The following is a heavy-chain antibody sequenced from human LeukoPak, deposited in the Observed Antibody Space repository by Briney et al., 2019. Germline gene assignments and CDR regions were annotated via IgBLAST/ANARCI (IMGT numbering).Heavy chain of an antibody. CDR3: ARVRGYSYGRLFDY. CDR1: GGSISNYY. D-gene: IGHD5-18*01. CDR2: IYYSGST. J-gene: IGHJ4*02. Sequence: PSETLSLTCIVSGGSISNYYWSWIRQPPGKGLEWIGYIYYSGSTNYNPSLKSRVTISVDTSKNQFSLKLSSVTAADTAVYYCARVRGYSYGRLFDYWGQGTLVTVSS. V-gene: IGHV4-59*01.